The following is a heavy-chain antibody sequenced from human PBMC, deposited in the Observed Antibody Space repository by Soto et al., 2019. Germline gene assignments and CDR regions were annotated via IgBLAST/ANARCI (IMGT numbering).Heavy chain of an antibody. J-gene: IGHJ5*02. D-gene: IGHD3-3*01. CDR2: ISGSGGST. V-gene: IGHV3-23*01. Sequence: EVQLLESGGGLVQPGGSLRLSCAASGFTFSSYAMSWVRQAPGKGLEWVSAISGSGGSTYYADSVKGRFTISRDNSKNTLYLQMNSLRAEDTAVYYCANLVSALEWLGCFDPWGQGTLVTVSS. CDR1: GFTFSSYA. CDR3: ANLVSALEWLGCFDP.